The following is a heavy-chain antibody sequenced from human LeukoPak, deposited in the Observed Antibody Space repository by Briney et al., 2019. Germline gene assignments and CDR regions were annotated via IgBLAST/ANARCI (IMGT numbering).Heavy chain of an antibody. CDR3: ARGTSHGSRCDFLDS. J-gene: IGHJ4*02. CDR2: ISSGGDTI. Sequence: GGSLRLSCAASGFTFSDYYMTWIRQAPGKGLKWVSYISSGGDTIYNADSVKGRFTISRDNSKNSLYLQMTSLRAEDTAIYYCARGTSHGSRCDFLDSWGPGNLVSVSS. V-gene: IGHV3-11*04. D-gene: IGHD3-10*01. CDR1: GFTFSDYY.